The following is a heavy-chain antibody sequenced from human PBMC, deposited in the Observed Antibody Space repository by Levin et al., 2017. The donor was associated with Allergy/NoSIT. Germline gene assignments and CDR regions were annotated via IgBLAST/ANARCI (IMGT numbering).Heavy chain of an antibody. J-gene: IGHJ4*02. V-gene: IGHV3-23*01. Sequence: GGSLRLSCAASGFTFSSYAMSWVRQAPGKGLEWVSAISGSGGSTYYADSVKGRFTISRDNSKNTLYLQMNSLRAEDTAVYYCAKDGGYSYGYGTVDYWGQGTLVTVSS. CDR3: AKDGGYSYGYGTVDY. CDR1: GFTFSSYA. CDR2: ISGSGGST. D-gene: IGHD5-18*01.